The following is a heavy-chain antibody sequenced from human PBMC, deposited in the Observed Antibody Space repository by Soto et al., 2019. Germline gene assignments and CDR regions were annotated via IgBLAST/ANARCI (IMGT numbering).Heavy chain of an antibody. D-gene: IGHD3-10*01. J-gene: IGHJ4*02. CDR1: GGTFSRFA. Sequence: QVQLVQSGAEVKKPGSSVKVSCKASGGTFSRFAISWVRQAPGQGLEWMGRIIPMLRTTHYTQNFQGRVTISADASTSTSNIEVRSLTSADTAVYYCATRDSYGIGGALFYGGQGTLVTVSS. CDR2: IIPMLRTT. V-gene: IGHV1-69*01. CDR3: ATRDSYGIGGALFY.